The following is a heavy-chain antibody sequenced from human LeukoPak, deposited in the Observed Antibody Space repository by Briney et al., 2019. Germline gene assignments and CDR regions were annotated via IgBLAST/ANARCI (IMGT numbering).Heavy chain of an antibody. CDR3: ARDHRPDYGSGSYFDY. D-gene: IGHD3-10*01. V-gene: IGHV3-11*06. Sequence: GGPLRLSCAASGFTFSDYYMSWIRQAPGKGLEWVSYISSSSSYTNYADSVKGRFTISRDNAKNSLYLQMNSLRAEDTAVYYCARDHRPDYGSGSYFDYWGQGTLVTVSS. CDR1: GFTFSDYY. J-gene: IGHJ4*02. CDR2: ISSSSSYT.